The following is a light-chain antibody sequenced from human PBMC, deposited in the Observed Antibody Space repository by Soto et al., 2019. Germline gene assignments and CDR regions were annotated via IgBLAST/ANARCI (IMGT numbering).Light chain of an antibody. J-gene: IGKJ1*01. CDR3: QQHNNWPWT. V-gene: IGKV3-15*01. CDR1: QTININ. CDR2: GAS. Sequence: VMTQSPATLSVSPGVRGNISCRACQTININYVVWFQHKPGQAPRLLIYGASKRATGCPASFSGSGSGTELTLTISSLQSEDFAVYYCQQHNNWPWTFGQGTKVDI.